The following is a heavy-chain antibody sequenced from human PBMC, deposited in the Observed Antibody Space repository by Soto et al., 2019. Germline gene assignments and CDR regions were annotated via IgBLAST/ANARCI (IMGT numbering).Heavy chain of an antibody. D-gene: IGHD2-15*01. CDR1: GGSFSGYY. Sequence: QVQLQQWGAGLLKPSETLSLTCVVHGGSFSGYYWSWIRQPPGKGLEWIGEIRFTGSTNYNPSLMSRVTISLDTSKKQFSLKLSSVTAADTAVYYCARCECSGGYCSFLDLWGQGTMVTVSS. J-gene: IGHJ3*01. CDR3: ARCECSGGYCSFLDL. V-gene: IGHV4-34*01. CDR2: IRFTGST.